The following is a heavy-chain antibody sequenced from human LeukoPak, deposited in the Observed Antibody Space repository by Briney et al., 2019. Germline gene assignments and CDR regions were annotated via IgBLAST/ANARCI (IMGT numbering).Heavy chain of an antibody. J-gene: IGHJ6*02. Sequence: PSETLSLTCTVSGGSISSYYWSWIRQPPGKGLEWIGYIYYSGSTNYNPSLKSRVTISVDTSKNQFSLKLSSVTAADTAVYYCARGAAPGYYYYYYGMDVWGQGTTVTVSS. V-gene: IGHV4-59*12. CDR1: GGSISSYY. CDR3: ARGAAPGYYYYYYGMDV. D-gene: IGHD6-13*01. CDR2: IYYSGST.